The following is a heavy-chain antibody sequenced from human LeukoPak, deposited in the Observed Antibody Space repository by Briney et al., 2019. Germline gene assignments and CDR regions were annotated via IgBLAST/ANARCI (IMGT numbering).Heavy chain of an antibody. CDR2: IIPIFGTA. Sequence: ASVKVSCKASGGTFSSYAISWVRQAPGQGVEWMGGIIPIFGTANYAQKFQGRVTITADKPTSTAYMELSSLRSEDTAVYYCARPESTVYGCFDYWGQGTLVTVSS. V-gene: IGHV1-69*06. D-gene: IGHD4-17*01. CDR3: ARPESTVYGCFDY. J-gene: IGHJ4*02. CDR1: GGTFSSYA.